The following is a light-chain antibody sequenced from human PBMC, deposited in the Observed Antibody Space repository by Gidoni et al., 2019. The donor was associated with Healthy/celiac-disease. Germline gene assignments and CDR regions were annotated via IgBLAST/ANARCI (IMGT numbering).Light chain of an antibody. CDR1: QSVSSSY. CDR2: GAS. V-gene: IGKV3-20*01. Sequence: EIVMPQSPGTLSLSPGERATLSCRASQSVSSSYLAWYQQKPGQAPRLLIYGASSRATGIPDRFSGSGSGTDFTLTISRLEPEDFAVYYCQQYGSSLWTFXQXTKVEIK. J-gene: IGKJ1*01. CDR3: QQYGSSLWT.